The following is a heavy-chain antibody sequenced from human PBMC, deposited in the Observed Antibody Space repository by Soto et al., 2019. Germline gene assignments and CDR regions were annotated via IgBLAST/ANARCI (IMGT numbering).Heavy chain of an antibody. CDR1: GGTFSSYA. Sequence: QVQLVQSGAEVKKPGSSVKVSCKASGGTFSSYAISWVRQAPGQGLEWMGGIIPIFGTASYAQKFQGRVTITADDSTSTAYMELSSLRSEDTAVYYCARGNNWNYPGDFEYWGNGTLVTVSP. J-gene: IGHJ4*01. D-gene: IGHD1-7*01. V-gene: IGHV1-69*12. CDR2: IIPIFGTA. CDR3: ARGNNWNYPGDFEY.